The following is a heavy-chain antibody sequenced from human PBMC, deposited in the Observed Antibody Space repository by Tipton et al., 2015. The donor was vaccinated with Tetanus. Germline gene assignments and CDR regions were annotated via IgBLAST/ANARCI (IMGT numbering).Heavy chain of an antibody. CDR3: ARVIYDILTGYHIDY. Sequence: TLSLTCTVSGGSISSYYWSWIRQPAGKGLEWIGHIYTSGSTNYNPSLKSRVTMSVDTSKNQFSLKLSSVTAADTAVYYCARVIYDILTGYHIDYWGQGTLVTVSS. V-gene: IGHV4-4*07. CDR2: IYTSGST. D-gene: IGHD3-9*01. J-gene: IGHJ4*02. CDR1: GGSISSYY.